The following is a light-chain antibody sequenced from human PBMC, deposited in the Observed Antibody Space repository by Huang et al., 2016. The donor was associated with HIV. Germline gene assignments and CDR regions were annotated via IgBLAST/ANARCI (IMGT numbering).Light chain of an antibody. CDR2: DAS. CDR1: QSIGTY. CDR3: QQRSKWPLT. J-gene: IGKJ4*01. Sequence: ELVLTQSPVTLSLSPGNRATCSCRASQSIGTYLAWYQQKSGQAPSLLIYDASNRAAGIPARFSASGSETDFTLTIDSLDPDDFATHHCQQRSKWPLTFGGGTKVEMK. V-gene: IGKV3-11*01.